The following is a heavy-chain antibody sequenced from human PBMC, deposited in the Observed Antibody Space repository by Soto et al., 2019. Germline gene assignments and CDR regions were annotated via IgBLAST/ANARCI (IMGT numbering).Heavy chain of an antibody. CDR3: AGAMAGRGIFY. V-gene: IGHV3-23*01. CDR1: GFTFSNYA. J-gene: IGHJ4*02. D-gene: IGHD6-19*01. CDR2: ISGSGDVT. Sequence: GGSLRLSCAASGFTFSNYAMSWVRQAPGKGLEWVSAISGSGDVTPYADSVKGRFTISRDNSKTTLYLQMNSLRAEDTAVYFCAGAMAGRGIFYWGQGTLVTVSS.